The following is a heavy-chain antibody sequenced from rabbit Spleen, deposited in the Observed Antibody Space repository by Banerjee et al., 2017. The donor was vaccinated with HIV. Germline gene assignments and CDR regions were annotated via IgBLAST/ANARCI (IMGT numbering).Heavy chain of an antibody. CDR2: IRPSTGSV. J-gene: IGHJ4*01. Sequence: QEQLEESGGDLVKPEGSLTLTCTASGFTISSDYYIWWVRQAPGKGLEWIGYIRPSTGSVAYASWAKGRFTMSRTSSTTVTLQMTSLTAADTATYFCARDLVAVIGWNFNLWGQGTLVTVS. CDR1: GFTISSDYY. D-gene: IGHD1-1*01. V-gene: IGHV1S45*01. CDR3: ARDLVAVIGWNFNL.